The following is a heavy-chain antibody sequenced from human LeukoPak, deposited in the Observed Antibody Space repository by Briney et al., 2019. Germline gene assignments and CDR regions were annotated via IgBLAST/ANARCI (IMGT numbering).Heavy chain of an antibody. Sequence: VASVKVSCKASGYTFIGHYMHWVRQAPGQGLEWMGWINSNSGGTKYAQKSQGSVIMTRDTSISTAYMELSRLKSDDTAVYYCARGRIHSWSDAFDIWGQGTTVTVSS. CDR2: INSNSGGT. CDR3: ARGRIHSWSDAFDI. D-gene: IGHD5-18*01. J-gene: IGHJ3*02. CDR1: GYTFIGHY. V-gene: IGHV1-2*02.